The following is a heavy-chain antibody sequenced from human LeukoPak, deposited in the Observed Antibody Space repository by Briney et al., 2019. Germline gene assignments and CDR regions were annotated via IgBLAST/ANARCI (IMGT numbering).Heavy chain of an antibody. J-gene: IGHJ4*02. D-gene: IGHD6-19*01. Sequence: GGSLRLSCAASGFTFSSYGMHWVRQAPGKGLEWVAVIWYDGSNKYYADSVTGRFTISRDNSKNTLYLQMNSLRAEDTAVYYCASTSGWYEPIDYWGQGTLVTVSS. V-gene: IGHV3-33*01. CDR1: GFTFSSYG. CDR2: IWYDGSNK. CDR3: ASTSGWYEPIDY.